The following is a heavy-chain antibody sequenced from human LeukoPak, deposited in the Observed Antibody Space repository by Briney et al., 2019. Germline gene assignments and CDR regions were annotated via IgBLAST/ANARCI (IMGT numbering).Heavy chain of an antibody. CDR2: ISGSGGST. J-gene: IGHJ3*02. D-gene: IGHD3-22*01. Sequence: PGGSLRLSCAASGFTFSSYAMSWVRQAPGKGLEWVSAISGSGGSTYYADSVKGRFTISRDNSKNTLYVQMNSLRAEDTAVYYCAKDVGYYDSSGYRDAFDIWGQGTMVTVSS. CDR3: AKDVGYYDSSGYRDAFDI. V-gene: IGHV3-23*01. CDR1: GFTFSSYA.